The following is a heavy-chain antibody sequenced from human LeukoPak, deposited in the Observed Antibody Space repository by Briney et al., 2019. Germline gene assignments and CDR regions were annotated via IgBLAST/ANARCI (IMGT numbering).Heavy chain of an antibody. D-gene: IGHD3-22*01. Sequence: ASVKVSCKASGYTFTGYYMHWVRQAPGQGLEWMGWINPNSGGTNYAQKFQGRVTMTRDTSISTAYMELSRLRSDDTAVYYCARPTYYYDSSGYYSYLGDAFGIWGQGTMVTVSS. J-gene: IGHJ3*02. CDR1: GYTFTGYY. V-gene: IGHV1-2*02. CDR2: INPNSGGT. CDR3: ARPTYYYDSSGYYSYLGDAFGI.